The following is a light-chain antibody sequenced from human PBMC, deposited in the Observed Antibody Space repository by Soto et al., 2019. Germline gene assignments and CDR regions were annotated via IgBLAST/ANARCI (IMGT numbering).Light chain of an antibody. CDR2: EVS. V-gene: IGLV2-14*01. Sequence: QSVLTQPASVSGSPGQSITISCTGTSSDVGGYNYVSWYQQHLGKAPKLIIYEVSNRPSGVSNRFSGSKSDYTASLTISGLQAADEAYYYCSSYTTSSTLLVFGGGTKLTVL. CDR1: SSDVGGYNY. CDR3: SSYTTSSTLLV. J-gene: IGLJ2*01.